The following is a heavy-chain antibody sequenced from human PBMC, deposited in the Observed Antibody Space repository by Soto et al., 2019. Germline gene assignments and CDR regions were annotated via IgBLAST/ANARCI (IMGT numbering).Heavy chain of an antibody. Sequence: SETLSLTFAVYGGSFSGYYWSWIRQPPGKGLEWIGEINHSGSTNYNPSLKSRVTISVDTSKNQFSLKLSSVTAADTAVYYCARGRGYSYGTNYYYYGMDVWGQGTTVTVSS. D-gene: IGHD5-18*01. CDR2: INHSGST. J-gene: IGHJ6*02. CDR1: GGSFSGYY. V-gene: IGHV4-34*01. CDR3: ARGRGYSYGTNYYYYGMDV.